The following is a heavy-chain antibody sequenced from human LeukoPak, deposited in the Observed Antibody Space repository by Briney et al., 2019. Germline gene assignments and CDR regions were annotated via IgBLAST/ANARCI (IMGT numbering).Heavy chain of an antibody. CDR2: INHSGST. CDR1: GFTFSSYS. D-gene: IGHD6-13*01. Sequence: GSLRLSCAASGFTFSSYSMNWVRQAPGKGLEWIGEINHSGSTNYNPSLKSRVTISVDTSKNQFSLKLSSVTAADTAVYYCARGAIVPGYSSSWSNWFDPWGQGTLVTVSS. CDR3: ARGAIVPGYSSSWSNWFDP. V-gene: IGHV4-34*01. J-gene: IGHJ5*02.